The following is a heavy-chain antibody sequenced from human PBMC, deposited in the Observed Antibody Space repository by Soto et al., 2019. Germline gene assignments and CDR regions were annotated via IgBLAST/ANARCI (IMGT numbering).Heavy chain of an antibody. CDR1: GFTFSTYN. D-gene: IGHD1-26*01. CDR2: ISSSRIYI. V-gene: IGHV3-21*01. CDR3: ARGGQRGPWTH. J-gene: IGHJ4*02. Sequence: EVQLVESGGGLVKPGGSLKLSCAASGFTFSTYNMNWVRQAPGEGLEWVSSISSSRIYIYYADSVKGRLTISRDKAKNSLYLQMNSVRAEDSAVYYCARGGQRGPWTHLGQGTLVTVSS.